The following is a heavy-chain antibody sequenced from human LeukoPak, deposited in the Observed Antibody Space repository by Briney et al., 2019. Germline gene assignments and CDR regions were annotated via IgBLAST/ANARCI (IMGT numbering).Heavy chain of an antibody. CDR3: ARRALRYCSSTSCPAQYYGVDV. CDR2: IKEDGSEK. CDR1: GLTFSDYY. J-gene: IGHJ6*04. D-gene: IGHD2-2*01. Sequence: GGSLRLSCAASGLTFSDYYMSWIRQAPGEGLEWVANIKEDGSEKYYGDSVKGRFTISSANAKNSLYLQTNSLRAEDTAVYYCARRALRYCSSTSCPAQYYGVDVWGKGTTVTVSS. V-gene: IGHV3-7*03.